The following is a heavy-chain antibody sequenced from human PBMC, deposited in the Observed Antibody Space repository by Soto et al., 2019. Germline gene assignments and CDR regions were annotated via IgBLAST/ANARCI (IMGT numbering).Heavy chain of an antibody. CDR3: AHSLIPNWGSRGAFDY. J-gene: IGHJ4*02. CDR2: IYWDDDK. V-gene: IGHV2-5*02. CDR1: GFSLSTSGVG. D-gene: IGHD7-27*01. Sequence: QITLKESGPPLVKPTQTLTLTCTFSGFSLSTSGVGVGWIRQPPGKALEWLALIYWDDDKRYSPSLKSRLTITKETSKNQVVLTTTNMDPVDTATYSCAHSLIPNWGSRGAFDYWGQGTLVTVSS.